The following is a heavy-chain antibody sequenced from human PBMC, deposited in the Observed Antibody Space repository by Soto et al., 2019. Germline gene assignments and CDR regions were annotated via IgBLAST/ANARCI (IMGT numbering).Heavy chain of an antibody. CDR1: GGSFSGYY. CDR2: INHSGST. J-gene: IGHJ6*02. CDR3: GAYCGGDCYPSYYYGMDV. Sequence: TLSLTCAVYGGSFSGYYWSWIRQPPGKGLEWIGEINHSGSTNYNPSLKSRVTISVDTSKNQFSLKLSSVTAADTAVYYCGAYCGGDCYPSYYYGMDVWGQGTTVTVSS. V-gene: IGHV4-34*01. D-gene: IGHD2-21*02.